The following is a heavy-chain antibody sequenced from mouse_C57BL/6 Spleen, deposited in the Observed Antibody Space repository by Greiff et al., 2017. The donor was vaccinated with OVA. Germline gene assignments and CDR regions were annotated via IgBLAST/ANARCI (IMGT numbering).Heavy chain of an antibody. CDR1: GYTFTDYE. Sequence: VKLQQSGAELVRPGASVTLSCKASGYTFTDYEMHWVKQTPVHGLEWIGAIDPETGGTAYNQKFKGKAILTADKSSSTAYMELRSLTSEDSAVYYCTRRGDYWGQGTSVTVSS. J-gene: IGHJ4*01. CDR2: IDPETGGT. CDR3: TRRGDY. V-gene: IGHV1-15*01.